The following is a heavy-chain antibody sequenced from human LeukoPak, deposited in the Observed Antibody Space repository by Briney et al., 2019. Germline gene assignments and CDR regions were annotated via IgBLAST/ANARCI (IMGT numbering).Heavy chain of an antibody. D-gene: IGHD3-10*01. V-gene: IGHV3-23*01. CDR1: GFTFSSYA. J-gene: IGHJ4*02. Sequence: GGSLRLSCAASGFTFSSYAMSWVRQAPGKGLEWVSAISGSGGSTYYADSVKGRFTISRDNSKNTLYLQMNGLRAEDTAVYYCAKDITPHYYGSGSPYDYWGQGTLVTVSS. CDR2: ISGSGGST. CDR3: AKDITPHYYGSGSPYDY.